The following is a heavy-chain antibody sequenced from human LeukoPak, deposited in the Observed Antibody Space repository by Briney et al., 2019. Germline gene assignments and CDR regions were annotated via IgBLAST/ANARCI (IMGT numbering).Heavy chain of an antibody. CDR1: GFTFSSYW. J-gene: IGHJ4*02. CDR3: ARDRYPAAREFDY. D-gene: IGHD2-2*01. CDR2: INTDGSDT. V-gene: IGHV3-74*01. Sequence: GGSPRLSCAASGFTFSSYWMHWVRQAPGKGVVWVSRINTDGSDTSYADSVKGRFTISRDNAKNTLYLQMNSLRAEDTAVYYCARDRYPAAREFDYWGQGTLVTVSS.